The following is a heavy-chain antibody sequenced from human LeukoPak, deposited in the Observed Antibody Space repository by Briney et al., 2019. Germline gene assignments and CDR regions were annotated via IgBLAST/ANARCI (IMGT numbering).Heavy chain of an antibody. Sequence: AMHWVRQAPGKGLEYVSAISSNGGSTYYADSAKGRFTISRDNSKNTLYLQMSSLRAEDTAVYYCVKDEGSSGWSYFDYWGQGTLVTVSS. CDR1: A. J-gene: IGHJ4*02. CDR3: VKDEGSSGWSYFDY. CDR2: ISSNGGST. D-gene: IGHD6-19*01. V-gene: IGHV3-64D*06.